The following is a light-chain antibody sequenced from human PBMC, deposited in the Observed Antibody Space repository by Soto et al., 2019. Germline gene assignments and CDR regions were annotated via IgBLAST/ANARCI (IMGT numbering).Light chain of an antibody. CDR2: GIS. CDR1: QRVGSNF. CDR3: QQHSQWPIT. V-gene: IGKV3D-15*01. Sequence: ELVLTQSPATLSVSPGEGATLSCRASQRVGSNFLAWYQQKPGQPPRLLIYGISTRAAGIPDRFSGSGSGTEFTLTISSLQPEDFAVYYCQQHSQWPITFGQGTRLGNK. J-gene: IGKJ5*01.